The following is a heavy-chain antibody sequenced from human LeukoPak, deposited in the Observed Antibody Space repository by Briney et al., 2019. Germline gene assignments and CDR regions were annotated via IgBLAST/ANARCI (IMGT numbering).Heavy chain of an antibody. CDR2: FDPEDGET. V-gene: IGHV1-24*01. CDR1: GYTLTELS. Sequence: ASVKVSCKVSGYTLTELSMHWVRQAPGKGLEWMGGFDPEDGETIYAQKFQGRVTMTEDTSTDTAYMELSSLRSEDTAVYYCVTLRGVIITTDAFDIWGQGTMVTVSS. D-gene: IGHD3-10*01. J-gene: IGHJ3*02. CDR3: VTLRGVIITTDAFDI.